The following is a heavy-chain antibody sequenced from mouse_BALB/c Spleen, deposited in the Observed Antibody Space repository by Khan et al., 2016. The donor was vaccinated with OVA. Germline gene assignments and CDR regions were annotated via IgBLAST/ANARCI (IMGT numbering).Heavy chain of an antibody. D-gene: IGHD2-3*01. V-gene: IGHV3-2*02. J-gene: IGHJ4*01. CDR2: INYSGST. CDR1: GYSITSDYA. Sequence: QLEESGPGLVNPSQSLSLTCTVTGYSITSDYAWNWIRQFPGNKLEWMGYINYSGSTNYNPALKSRISITRDTSKNQFFLQLNSVTTEDIATYYCARDGSRYNYAMDYWGQGTSVTVSS. CDR3: ARDGSRYNYAMDY.